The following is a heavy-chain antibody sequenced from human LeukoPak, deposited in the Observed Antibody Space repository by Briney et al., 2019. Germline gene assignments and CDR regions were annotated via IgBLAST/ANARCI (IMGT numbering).Heavy chain of an antibody. J-gene: IGHJ4*02. V-gene: IGHV3-66*01. Sequence: GGSLRLSCAASGFTVSSNYMSWVRQAPGKGLEWVSVIYSGGSTYYADSVKGRFTISRDSSKNTLYLQMNSLRAEDTAVYYCAREAGRPKRFDYWGQGTLVTVSS. CDR3: AREAGRPKRFDY. CDR1: GFTVSSNY. D-gene: IGHD3-10*01. CDR2: IYSGGST.